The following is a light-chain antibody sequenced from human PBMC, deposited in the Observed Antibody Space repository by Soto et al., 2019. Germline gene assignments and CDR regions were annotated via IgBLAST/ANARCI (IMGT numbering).Light chain of an antibody. CDR3: CSYAGSSNWL. V-gene: IGLV2-11*01. Sequence: QSALTQPLSVSGSPGQSVTISCTGTTTNVATYNYVSWYQHHPGKAPKLILYNVSERPSGVSDRFSGSKSGNAASLTISGLQADDEVDYYCCSYAGSSNWLFGGGTKVTVL. CDR1: TTNVATYNY. CDR2: NVS. J-gene: IGLJ3*02.